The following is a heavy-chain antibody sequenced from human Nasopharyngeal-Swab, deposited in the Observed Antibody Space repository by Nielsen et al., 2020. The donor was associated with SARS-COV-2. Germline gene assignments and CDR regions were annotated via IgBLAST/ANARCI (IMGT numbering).Heavy chain of an antibody. CDR2: INPSGGST. D-gene: IGHD6-6*01. CDR1: GGTFSSYA. V-gene: IGHV1-46*01. J-gene: IGHJ4*02. Sequence: ASVKVSCKASGGTFSSYAFSWVRQAPGQGLEWMGIINPSGGSTSYAQKFQGRVTMTRDTSTSTVYMELSSLRSEDTAVYYCAREGAALDYWGQGTLVTVSS. CDR3: AREGAALDY.